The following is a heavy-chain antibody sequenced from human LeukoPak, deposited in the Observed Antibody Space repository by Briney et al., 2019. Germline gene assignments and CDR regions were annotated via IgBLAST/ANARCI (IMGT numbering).Heavy chain of an antibody. V-gene: IGHV1-69*05. D-gene: IGHD1-1*01. CDR2: IIPIFGTA. CDR3: YAGYTWETTVVDY. Sequence: SVKVSCKASGGTFSSYAISWVRQAPGQGLEWMGGIIPIFGTANYAHKFQGRVTMTRDTSTSTVYMELSSLRSEDTAVYYCYAGYTWETTVVDYWGQGTLVTVSS. J-gene: IGHJ4*02. CDR1: GGTFSSYA.